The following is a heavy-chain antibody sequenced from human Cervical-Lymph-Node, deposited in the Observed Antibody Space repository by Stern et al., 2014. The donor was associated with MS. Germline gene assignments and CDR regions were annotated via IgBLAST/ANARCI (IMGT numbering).Heavy chain of an antibody. V-gene: IGHV3-30*18. J-gene: IGHJ6*02. Sequence: VQLESGGGVVQPGTSLRLSCTGSRFTFRSYGIHWVRQAPGKGLEWVSVTSYDGGNRQYADSVKGRFTISRDNSKNTVYLHLNSLRPEDTGVYHCAKDRRGGYNYLYGMDVWGQGTTVTVS. CDR2: TSYDGGNR. CDR3: AKDRRGGYNYLYGMDV. D-gene: IGHD5-18*01. CDR1: RFTFRSYG.